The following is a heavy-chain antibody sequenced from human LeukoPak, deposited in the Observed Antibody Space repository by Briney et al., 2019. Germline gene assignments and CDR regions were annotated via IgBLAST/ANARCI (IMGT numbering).Heavy chain of an antibody. CDR3: ATNRWFGEPDY. D-gene: IGHD3-10*01. V-gene: IGHV3-9*01. CDR2: ISWNSGSI. J-gene: IGHJ4*02. CDR1: GFTFDDYA. Sequence: GGSLRLSCAASGFTFDDYAMHWVRQAPGKGLEWVSGISWNSGSIGYADSVKGRFTISRDNAKNSLYLQMNSLRAEDTAVYYCATNRWFGEPDYWGQGTLVTVSS.